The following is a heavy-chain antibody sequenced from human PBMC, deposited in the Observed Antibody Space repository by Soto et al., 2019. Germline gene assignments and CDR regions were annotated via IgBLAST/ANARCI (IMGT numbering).Heavy chain of an antibody. D-gene: IGHD3-10*01. CDR2: IYHSGST. Sequence: QVQLQESGPGLVKPSGTLSLTCAVSGDSISRSYWWSWVRQFPGKGLEWIGEIYHSGSTIYNPSLPSRVTLSVDKSKNEFSLKMSSVTAADTAVYYCTSKFGQLFADAFDIWGQGTMVTVSS. V-gene: IGHV4-4*02. CDR1: GDSISRSYW. CDR3: TSKFGQLFADAFDI. J-gene: IGHJ3*02.